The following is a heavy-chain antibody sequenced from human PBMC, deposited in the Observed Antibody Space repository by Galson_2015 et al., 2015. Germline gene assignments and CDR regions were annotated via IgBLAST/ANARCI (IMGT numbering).Heavy chain of an antibody. V-gene: IGHV3-21*01. J-gene: IGHJ4*02. Sequence: SLRLSCAASGFTFSSYSMNWVRQAPGKGLEWVSSISSSSSYIYYADSVKGRFTISRDNSKNTLYLQMNSLRAEDTAVYYCAKDGGSGWKFDYWGQGTLVTVSS. D-gene: IGHD6-19*01. CDR3: AKDGGSGWKFDY. CDR1: GFTFSSYS. CDR2: ISSSSSYI.